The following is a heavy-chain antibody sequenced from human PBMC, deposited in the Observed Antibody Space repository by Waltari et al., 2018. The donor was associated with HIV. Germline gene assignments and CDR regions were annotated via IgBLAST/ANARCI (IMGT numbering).Heavy chain of an antibody. CDR3: ASYYRPGIAAAGTDY. CDR2: IYYSGGN. V-gene: IGHV4-39*01. CDR1: GGSISSSSYY. J-gene: IGHJ4*02. D-gene: IGHD6-13*01. Sequence: QLQLQESGPGLVKPSETLSLTCTVSGGSISSSSYYWGWIRQPPGKGLEWIGSIYYSGGNYYNPSLRSRVTISVDTSKNQFSLKLSSVTAADTAVYYCASYYRPGIAAAGTDYWGQGTLVTVSS.